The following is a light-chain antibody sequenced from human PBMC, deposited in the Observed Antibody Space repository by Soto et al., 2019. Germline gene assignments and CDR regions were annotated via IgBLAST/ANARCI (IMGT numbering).Light chain of an antibody. CDR3: NSYTSSNTYV. J-gene: IGLJ1*01. V-gene: IGLV2-14*01. CDR2: EVS. Sequence: SALTQPASVSGSPGQAITISCSGSSSDGGAHNFVSWYQHHPGKAPKLMIYEVSNRPSGVSNRFSGSKSGNTASLTISGLQAEDEADYYCNSYTSSNTYVFGSGTKVTVL. CDR1: SSDGGAHNF.